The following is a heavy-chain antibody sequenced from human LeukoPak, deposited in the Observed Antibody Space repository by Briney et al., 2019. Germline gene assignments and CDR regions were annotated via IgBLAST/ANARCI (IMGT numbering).Heavy chain of an antibody. J-gene: IGHJ4*02. D-gene: IGHD3-3*01. CDR2: ISGSGGST. CDR3: AKDTIFGVVMAFDY. V-gene: IGHV3-23*01. CDR1: GFIFSSYA. Sequence: PGRSLRLSCAASGFIFSSYAMSWVRQAPGKGLEWVSAISGSGGSTYYADSVKGRFTISRDNSKNTLYLQMNSLRAEDTAVYYCAKDTIFGVVMAFDYWGQGTLVTVSS.